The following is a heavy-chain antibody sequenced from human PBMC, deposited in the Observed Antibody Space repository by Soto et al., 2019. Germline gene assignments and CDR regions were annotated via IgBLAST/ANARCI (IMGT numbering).Heavy chain of an antibody. V-gene: IGHV3-23*01. CDR1: GFAFSSFW. Sequence: PGGSLRLSCAASGFAFSSFWMSWVRQAPGKGLEWVATITGGGDVTHHADSVKGRFTISRDPSKDAVFLQMNSLRSEDAALYYCAKGGETDDYLDYWGQGMLVTVSS. CDR3: AKGGETDDYLDY. J-gene: IGHJ4*02. D-gene: IGHD5-12*01. CDR2: ITGGGDVT.